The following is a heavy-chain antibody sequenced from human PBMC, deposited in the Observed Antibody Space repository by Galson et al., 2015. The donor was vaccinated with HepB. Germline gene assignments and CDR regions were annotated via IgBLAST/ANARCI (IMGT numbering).Heavy chain of an antibody. V-gene: IGHV3-74*01. CDR2: INGDGSSS. CDR1: GFTFGSYW. CDR3: ARGYSEFDF. Sequence: SLRLSCAASGFTFGSYWMHWVRQGPGKGLVWVSRINGDGSSSIYADSVEGRFTISRDNVKNMVYLQTNSLRLEDTAVYYCARGYSEFDFWGRGTLVTVSS. D-gene: IGHD1-1*01. J-gene: IGHJ5*01.